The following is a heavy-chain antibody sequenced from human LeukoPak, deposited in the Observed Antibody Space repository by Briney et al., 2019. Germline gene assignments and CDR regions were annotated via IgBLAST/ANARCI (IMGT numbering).Heavy chain of an antibody. Sequence: PGGSLRLSCKGSGYRFTNYLIGWVRQVPGKGLESMGIIYPGDFETRYSPSLQGQVTISADRYINTAYLHWRSLKASDTGIYYCVRRPSGWYYFDYWGQGTPVTVSS. V-gene: IGHV5-51*01. D-gene: IGHD6-19*01. J-gene: IGHJ4*02. CDR1: GYRFTNYL. CDR3: VRRPSGWYYFDY. CDR2: IYPGDFET.